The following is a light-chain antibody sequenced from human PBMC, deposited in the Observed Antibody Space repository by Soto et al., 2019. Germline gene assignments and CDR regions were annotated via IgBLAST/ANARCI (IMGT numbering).Light chain of an antibody. CDR1: QSVSSSY. Sequence: EIGLTQSPGTLSLSPGERATLSCRASQSVSSSYLAWYQQKPGQAPRLLIYGASSRATGIPHRFSGSGSGTDYTLTISRLEPDDFAVYYCEQYGSSPLLLVGGGTKVEIK. V-gene: IGKV3-20*01. J-gene: IGKJ4*01. CDR2: GAS. CDR3: EQYGSSPLLL.